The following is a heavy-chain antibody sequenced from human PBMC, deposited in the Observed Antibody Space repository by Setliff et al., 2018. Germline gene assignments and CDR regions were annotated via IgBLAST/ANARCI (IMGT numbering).Heavy chain of an antibody. J-gene: IGHJ3*02. CDR3: ARKGISALSGAFDM. CDR1: GGSISNYY. CDR2: IYTSGST. Sequence: SETLSLTCTVSGGSISNYYWSWIRQPAGKGLEWIGRIYTSGSTNYNPSLKSRVTMSVDTSKNQVSLKLNSVTAADTAVYYCARKGISALSGAFDMWGQGTMVTVSS. D-gene: IGHD1-26*01. V-gene: IGHV4-4*07.